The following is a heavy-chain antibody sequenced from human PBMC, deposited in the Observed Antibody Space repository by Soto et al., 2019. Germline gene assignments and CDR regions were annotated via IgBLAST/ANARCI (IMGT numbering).Heavy chain of an antibody. CDR1: GYIFSIYW. V-gene: IGHV5-10-1*01. CDR3: ARLLLSRVDFDP. J-gene: IGHJ5*02. D-gene: IGHD3-16*02. CDR2: IDPSDSYT. Sequence: GESLKISCKASGYIFSIYWIGWVRQMPGKGLEWMGRIDPSDSYTNYSPSFQGHVTISADKSISTAYLQWSSLKASDTAMYYCARLLLSRVDFDPWGQGTLVTVSS.